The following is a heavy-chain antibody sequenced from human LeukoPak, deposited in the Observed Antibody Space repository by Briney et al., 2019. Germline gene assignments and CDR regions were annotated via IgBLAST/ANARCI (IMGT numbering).Heavy chain of an antibody. CDR3: AREGYTMVRGAPFDY. CDR1: GGSISSDY. D-gene: IGHD3-10*01. J-gene: IGHJ4*02. Sequence: SGTLSLTCTVSGGSISSDYWSWIRQPPGKGLEWIGYIYYSGSTNYNPSLKSRVTISVDTSRNQFSLKLSSVTAADTAVYYCAREGYTMVRGAPFDYWGQGTLVTVSS. CDR2: IYYSGST. V-gene: IGHV4-59*12.